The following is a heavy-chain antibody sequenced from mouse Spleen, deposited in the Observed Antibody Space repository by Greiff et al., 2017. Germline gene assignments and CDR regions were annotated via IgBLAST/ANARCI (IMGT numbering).Heavy chain of an antibody. CDR3: AREDYYGLRNYAMDY. Sequence: LVKTGASVKISCKASGYSFTGYYMHWVKQSHGKSLEWIGYISCYNGATSYNQKFKGKATFTVDTSSSTAYMQFNSLTSEDSAVYYCAREDYYGLRNYAMDYWGQGTSVTVSS. CDR1: GYSFTGYY. D-gene: IGHD2-1*01. J-gene: IGHJ4*01. CDR2: ISCYNGAT. V-gene: IGHV1S34*01.